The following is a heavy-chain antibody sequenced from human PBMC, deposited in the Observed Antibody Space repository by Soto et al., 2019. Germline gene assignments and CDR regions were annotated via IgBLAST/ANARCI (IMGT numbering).Heavy chain of an antibody. CDR1: GFTVSSNY. CDR2: IYSGGST. Sequence: LRLSCAASGFTVSSNYMSWVRQAPGKGLEWVSVIYSGGSTYYADPVKGRFTISRDNSKNTLYLQMNSLRAEDTAVYCCAREQYDYVWGSYRSVDYFDYWGQGTLVTVSS. V-gene: IGHV3-66*01. J-gene: IGHJ4*02. D-gene: IGHD3-16*02. CDR3: AREQYDYVWGSYRSVDYFDY.